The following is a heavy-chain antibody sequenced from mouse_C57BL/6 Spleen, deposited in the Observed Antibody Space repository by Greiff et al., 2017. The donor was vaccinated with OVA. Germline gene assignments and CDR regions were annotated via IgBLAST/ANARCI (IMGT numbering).Heavy chain of an antibody. CDR3: ARPLYYGKGDYAMEY. Sequence: VKLMESGAELVKPGASVKLSCKASGYTFTEYTIHWVKQRSGQGLEWIGWFYPGSGSIKYNEKFKDKATLTADKSSSTVYMELSRLTSEDSAVYFCARPLYYGKGDYAMEYWGQGTSVTVSS. D-gene: IGHD2-1*01. J-gene: IGHJ4*01. CDR2: FYPGSGSI. V-gene: IGHV1-62-2*01. CDR1: GYTFTEYT.